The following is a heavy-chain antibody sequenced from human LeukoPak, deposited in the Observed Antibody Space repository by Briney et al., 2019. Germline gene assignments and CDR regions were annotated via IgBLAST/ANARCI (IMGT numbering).Heavy chain of an antibody. D-gene: IGHD1-14*01. J-gene: IGHJ4*02. CDR3: ATAFAGNLVDD. Sequence: ASVKVSCKVSGYTLSDLPMHWVRQAPGKGLEWMGSFALEDGEKVYAQKFQGRVTMTEDTSTDTAYMELSSLRSEDTAVYYCATAFAGNLVDDWGQGTLVTVSS. V-gene: IGHV1-24*01. CDR1: GYTLSDLP. CDR2: FALEDGEK.